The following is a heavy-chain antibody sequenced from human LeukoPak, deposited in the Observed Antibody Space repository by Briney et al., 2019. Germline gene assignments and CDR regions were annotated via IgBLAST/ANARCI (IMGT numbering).Heavy chain of an antibody. V-gene: IGHV1-2*06. D-gene: IGHD3-9*01. J-gene: IGHJ4*02. CDR3: ARDPMGYDILTGYCY. CDR1: GYTFTGYY. Sequence: GASVKVSCKASGYTFTGYYMHWVRQAPGQGLEWMGRINPNSGGTNYAQKFQGRVTMTRDTSISTAYMELSRLRSDDTAVYYCARDPMGYDILTGYCYWGQGTLVTVSS. CDR2: INPNSGGT.